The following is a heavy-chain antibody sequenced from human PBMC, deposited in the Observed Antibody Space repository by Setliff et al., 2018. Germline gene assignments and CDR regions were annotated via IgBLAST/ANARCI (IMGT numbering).Heavy chain of an antibody. V-gene: IGHV3-48*01. J-gene: IGHJ3*01. Sequence: GEFLRLSCAASGFTFRNYGMHWVRQAPGKGLEWVAHISYSSGSISYADSVKGRFTVSRDNSRNTLYLQMNSLRTQDTAIYYCARDRGESATWYALDGFDVWGQGTMVTVSS. D-gene: IGHD6-13*01. CDR2: ISYSSGSI. CDR1: GFTFRNYG. CDR3: ARDRGESATWYALDGFDV.